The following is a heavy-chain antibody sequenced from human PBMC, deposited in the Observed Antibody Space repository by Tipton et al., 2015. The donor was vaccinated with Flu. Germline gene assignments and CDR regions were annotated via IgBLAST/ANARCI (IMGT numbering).Heavy chain of an antibody. V-gene: IGHV4-38-2*02. CDR1: GDSITIGYY. Sequence: TLSLTCSVSGDSITIGYYWGWIRQPPGKGLEWIGSVYHSGSTYYNPSLKGRVTLSVDTSKNQFSLKMSSVTAADTAVYYCARIFGVTVNNGIDPWGQGTLVIVSS. D-gene: IGHD3-3*01. J-gene: IGHJ5*02. CDR3: ARIFGVTVNNGIDP. CDR2: VYHSGST.